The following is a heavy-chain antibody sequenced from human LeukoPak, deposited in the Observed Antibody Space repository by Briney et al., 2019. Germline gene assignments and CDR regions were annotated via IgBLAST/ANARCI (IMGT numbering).Heavy chain of an antibody. J-gene: IGHJ5*02. CDR1: GGTFSSYA. CDR2: IIPIFGTA. Sequence: ASVKVSCKASGGTFSSYAISWVRQAPGQGLEWMGGIIPIFGTANYAQKFQGRVTITADESTSTAYMELSSLRSEDTAVYYCARARGMYSSSSVLNWFDPWGQGTLVTVSS. V-gene: IGHV1-69*13. D-gene: IGHD6-6*01. CDR3: ARARGMYSSSSVLNWFDP.